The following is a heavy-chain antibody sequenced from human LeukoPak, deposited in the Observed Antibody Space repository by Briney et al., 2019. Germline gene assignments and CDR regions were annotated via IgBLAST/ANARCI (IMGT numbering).Heavy chain of an antibody. J-gene: IGHJ4*02. V-gene: IGHV1-69*05. CDR3: AKGDGYKNY. CDR2: IIPIFGTA. D-gene: IGHD5-24*01. CDR1: GGTFSNYA. Sequence: SVKVSCKTSGGTFSNYAMSWVRQAPGQGLEWMGRIIPIFGTANYAQKFQGRVTITTDESTSTAYMELSSLRSEDTAVYYCAKGDGYKNYWGQGTLVTVSS.